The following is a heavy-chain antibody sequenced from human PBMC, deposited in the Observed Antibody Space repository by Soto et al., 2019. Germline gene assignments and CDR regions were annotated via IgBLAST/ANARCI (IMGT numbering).Heavy chain of an antibody. Sequence: SVKVSCKSSGGTFSSYAISWVRQAPGQGLEWMGGIIPIFGTANYAQKFQGRVTITADESTSTAYMELSSLRSEDTAVYYCASLKIQLWSIDYWGQGTLVTVSS. CDR2: IIPIFGTA. J-gene: IGHJ4*02. CDR1: GGTFSSYA. CDR3: ASLKIQLWSIDY. D-gene: IGHD5-18*01. V-gene: IGHV1-69*13.